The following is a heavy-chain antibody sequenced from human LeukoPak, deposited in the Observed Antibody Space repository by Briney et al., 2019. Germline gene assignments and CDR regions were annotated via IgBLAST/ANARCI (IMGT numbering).Heavy chain of an antibody. CDR1: GSTFSNDW. Sequence: PGGSLRLSCAASGSTFSNDWMSWVRQAPGKGLEWVGNINQHGSETYYGDSLKGRFTISRDNSKNTLYLHMNRLRAEDTAVYYCARADYWGQGTLVTVSS. CDR3: ARADY. J-gene: IGHJ4*02. CDR2: INQHGSET. V-gene: IGHV3-7*01.